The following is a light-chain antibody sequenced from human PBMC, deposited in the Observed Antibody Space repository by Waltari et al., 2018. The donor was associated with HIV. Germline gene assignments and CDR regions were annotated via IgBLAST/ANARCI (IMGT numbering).Light chain of an antibody. V-gene: IGLV1-40*01. CDR2: SHA. J-gene: IGLJ2*01. Sequence: QSVLTQPPSVSGAPGQRVTISCTGSSSKSGAHYDVHWYQQLPRTAPKLLIYSHANRPSGVPDRFSGSKSGTSASLAITVLQPEDEADYYCQSYDSSLSASIFGGGTQLTVL. CDR3: QSYDSSLSASI. CDR1: SSKSGAHYD.